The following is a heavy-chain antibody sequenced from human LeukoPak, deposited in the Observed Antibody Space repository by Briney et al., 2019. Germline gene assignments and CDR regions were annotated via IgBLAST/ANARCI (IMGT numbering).Heavy chain of an antibody. Sequence: PSETLSLTCAVSGGSFSDYYWSWIRQPPGKGLEWIGEINHSGSTNYKPSLKSRVTISLDTSKSQFSLKLSSVTAADTAVYYRATLRTIKPGVKDAFDIWGQGTLVTVSS. V-gene: IGHV4-34*01. CDR3: ATLRTIKPGVKDAFDI. J-gene: IGHJ3*02. D-gene: IGHD4/OR15-4a*01. CDR2: INHSGST. CDR1: GGSFSDYY.